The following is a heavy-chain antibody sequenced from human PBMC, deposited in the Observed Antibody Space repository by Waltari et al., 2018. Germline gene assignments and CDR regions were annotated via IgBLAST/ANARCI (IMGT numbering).Heavy chain of an antibody. Sequence: ELLESGGGWRQGGGSLRLSCAAPGFAFGHYALGWVRQAPGKGPEWVSGITSGGGDTYYTDSVRGRFTISRDNSKNTVYLQMNSLRHEDTAVYYCAKEIYRIGRPCFDYWGQGVRVTVSS. CDR3: AKEIYRIGRPCFDY. V-gene: IGHV3-23*01. CDR1: GFAFGHYA. CDR2: ITSGGGDT. J-gene: IGHJ4*02. D-gene: IGHD6-19*01.